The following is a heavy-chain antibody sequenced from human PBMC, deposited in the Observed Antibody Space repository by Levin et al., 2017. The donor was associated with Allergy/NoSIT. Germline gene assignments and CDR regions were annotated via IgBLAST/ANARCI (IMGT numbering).Heavy chain of an antibody. J-gene: IGHJ4*02. Sequence: ASETLSLTCTVSGGSISSGDYYWSWIRQPPGKGLEWIGYIYYSGSTYYNPSLKSRVTISVDTSKNQFSLKLSSVTAADTAVYYCARGSWNDVTLFDYWGQGTLVTVSS. D-gene: IGHD1-1*01. CDR2: IYYSGST. V-gene: IGHV4-30-4*01. CDR3: ARGSWNDVTLFDY. CDR1: GGSISSGDYY.